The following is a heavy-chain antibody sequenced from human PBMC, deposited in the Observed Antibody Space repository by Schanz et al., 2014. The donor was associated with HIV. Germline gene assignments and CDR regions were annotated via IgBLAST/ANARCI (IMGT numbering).Heavy chain of an antibody. D-gene: IGHD4-17*01. V-gene: IGHV3-53*01. CDR1: GFSVSSSY. J-gene: IGHJ3*02. Sequence: EVQLVESGGGLIQPGKSLRLSCAPSGFSVSSSYMSWVRQAPGKGLEWVSSISRTGGSTYYADSVKGRFSISRDNSKNTLYLQMNSLRAEDTAVYYCAKEATVVTLAFDIWGQGTMVTVS. CDR2: ISRTGGST. CDR3: AKEATVVTLAFDI.